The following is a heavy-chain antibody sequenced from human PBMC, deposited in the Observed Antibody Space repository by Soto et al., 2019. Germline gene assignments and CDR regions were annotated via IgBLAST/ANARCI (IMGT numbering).Heavy chain of an antibody. Sequence: GGSLRLSCAASGFTFSSYAMSWVRQAPGKGLEWVSAISGSGGSTYYADSVKGRFTISRDNSKNTLYLQMNSLRAEDTAVYYCAKDKNTISGVHDAFDIWGQGTMVTVSS. J-gene: IGHJ3*02. CDR3: AKDKNTISGVHDAFDI. CDR2: ISGSGGST. D-gene: IGHD3-3*01. CDR1: GFTFSSYA. V-gene: IGHV3-23*01.